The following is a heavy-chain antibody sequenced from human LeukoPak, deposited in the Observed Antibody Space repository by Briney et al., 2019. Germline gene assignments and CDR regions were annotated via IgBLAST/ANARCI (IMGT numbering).Heavy chain of an antibody. J-gene: IGHJ4*02. CDR2: ISTNGGST. V-gene: IGHV3-64*01. CDR1: GFTFSSSA. D-gene: IGHD4-17*01. CDR3: ARGASTTVTISDY. Sequence: PGGSLRLSCAASGFTFSSSAMHWVRQAPGKGLEYVSAISTNGGSTYYANSVKGRFTISRDNSKNTLYLQMGSLRAEDMAVYYCARGASTTVTISDYWGQGTLVTVSS.